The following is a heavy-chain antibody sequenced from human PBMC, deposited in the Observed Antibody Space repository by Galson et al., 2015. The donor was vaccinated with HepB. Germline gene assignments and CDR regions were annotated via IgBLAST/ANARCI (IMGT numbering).Heavy chain of an antibody. J-gene: IGHJ6*02. D-gene: IGHD5-24*01. V-gene: IGHV1-46*01. Sequence: SVKVSCKASGYTFTSYYMHWVRQAPGQGLEWMGIINPSGGSTSYAQKFQGRVTMTRDTSTSTVYMELSSLRSEDTAVYYCARVGSEMATQTGYYYYGMDVWGQGTTVTVSS. CDR2: INPSGGST. CDR3: ARVGSEMATQTGYYYYGMDV. CDR1: GYTFTSYY.